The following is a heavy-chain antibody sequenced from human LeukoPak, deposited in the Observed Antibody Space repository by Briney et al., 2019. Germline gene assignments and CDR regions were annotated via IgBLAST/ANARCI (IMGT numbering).Heavy chain of an antibody. V-gene: IGHV4-34*01. CDR3: ARGLDGAYDSRGQQIYYFDY. CDR2: INHSGST. J-gene: IGHJ4*02. Sequence: MASETLSLTCAVYGGSFSGYYWSWIRQPPGKGLEWIGEINHSGSTNYNPSLKSRVTISVDTSKNQFSLKLSSVTAADTAVYYCARGLDGAYDSRGQQIYYFDYWGQGTLVTVSS. D-gene: IGHD3-22*01. CDR1: GGSFSGYY.